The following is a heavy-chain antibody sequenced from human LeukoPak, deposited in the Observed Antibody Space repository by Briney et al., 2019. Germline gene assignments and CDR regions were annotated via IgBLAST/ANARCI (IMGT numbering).Heavy chain of an antibody. Sequence: GGSLRHSCAASGFTFTNYAMSWVRQAPGKGLEWVSAISGSGTRTYYADSVKGRFTISRDNSKNTLYLQMNSLRAEDRAVYYCAKEQTNSGFFDYWGQGTLVTVSS. CDR2: ISGSGTRT. CDR3: AKEQTNSGFFDY. J-gene: IGHJ4*02. D-gene: IGHD1-1*01. CDR1: GFTFTNYA. V-gene: IGHV3-23*01.